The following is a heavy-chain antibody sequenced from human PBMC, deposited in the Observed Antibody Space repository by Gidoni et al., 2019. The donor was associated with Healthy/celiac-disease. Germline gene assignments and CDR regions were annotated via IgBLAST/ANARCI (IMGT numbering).Heavy chain of an antibody. CDR1: GYSISSGYY. CDR2: IYHSGST. Sequence: QVQLQESGPGLVKPSETLSLTCAVSGYSISSGYYWGWIRQPPGKGLEWIGSIYHSGSTYYNPSLKSRVTISVETSKNQFSLKLSSVTAADTAVYYCAREGPGGWNSLWYYYGMDVWGQGTTVTVSS. D-gene: IGHD1-1*01. J-gene: IGHJ6*02. CDR3: AREGPGGWNSLWYYYGMDV. V-gene: IGHV4-38-2*02.